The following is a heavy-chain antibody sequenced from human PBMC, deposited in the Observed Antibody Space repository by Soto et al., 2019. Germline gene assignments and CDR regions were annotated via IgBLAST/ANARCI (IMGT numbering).Heavy chain of an antibody. CDR1: GGTFSSYA. J-gene: IGHJ6*02. CDR2: IIPIFGTA. D-gene: IGHD3-10*01. Sequence: ASVKVSCKASGGTFSSYAISWVRQAPGQGLEWMGGIIPIFGTANYAQKFQGRVTITADESTSTAYMELSSLRSEDTAVYYCARDWAWGSGSYYNYYGMDVWAKGPRSPSP. V-gene: IGHV1-69*13. CDR3: ARDWAWGSGSYYNYYGMDV.